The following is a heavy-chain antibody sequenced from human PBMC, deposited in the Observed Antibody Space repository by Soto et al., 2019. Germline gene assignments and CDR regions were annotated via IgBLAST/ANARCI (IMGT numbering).Heavy chain of an antibody. V-gene: IGHV1-18*01. CDR3: ARRYCSGGSCGVFDI. D-gene: IGHD2-15*01. Sequence: QVQLVQSGAEVKKPGASVKVSCKASGYTFTSYGISWVRQAPGQGLEWMGWISAYNGNTNYAQKLQGRVTMTTDTCTSTAYMELRSLRSNDTAVYYCARRYCSGGSCGVFDIWGQGTMVTVSS. CDR1: GYTFTSYG. J-gene: IGHJ3*02. CDR2: ISAYNGNT.